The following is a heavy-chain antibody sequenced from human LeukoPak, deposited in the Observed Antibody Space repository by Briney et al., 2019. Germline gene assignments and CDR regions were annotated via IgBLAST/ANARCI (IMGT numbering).Heavy chain of an antibody. J-gene: IGHJ4*02. D-gene: IGHD3-22*01. CDR2: IIPIFGTA. V-gene: IGHV1-69*05. CDR3: ARDPNSYYDSSGYFDY. CDR1: GGTFNSYA. Sequence: ASVKVSCKASGGTFNSYAISWVRQAPGQGLEWMGGIIPIFGTANYAQKFQGRVTITTDESTSTAYMELSSLRSEDTAVYYCARDPNSYYDSSGYFDYWGQGTLVTVSS.